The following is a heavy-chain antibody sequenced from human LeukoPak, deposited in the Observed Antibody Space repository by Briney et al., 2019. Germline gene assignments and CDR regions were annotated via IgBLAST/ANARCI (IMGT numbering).Heavy chain of an antibody. CDR1: GGSFSGYY. D-gene: IGHD1-26*01. Sequence: NPSETLSLTCAIYGGSFSGYYWSWIRQPPGKGLEWIGEINHSGSTNYNPSLKSRVSMSIDKSKNQLSLKLTSVTAADTAMYYCARESGAFSPFGFWGQGTLVTVSS. CDR2: INHSGST. V-gene: IGHV4-34*01. J-gene: IGHJ4*02. CDR3: ARESGAFSPFGF.